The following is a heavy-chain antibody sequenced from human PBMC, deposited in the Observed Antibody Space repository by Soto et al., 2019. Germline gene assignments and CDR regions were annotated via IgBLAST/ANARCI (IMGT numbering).Heavy chain of an antibody. V-gene: IGHV6-1*01. Sequence: SQTHSLTCPISGDSVSSNSAAWHWIRQSPSRGLEWLVRTYYRSRCYNDYAVSVNSRITINPDTSKNQFSLQLNSVTPEDTSVYYCARDNIVVGMELFDYWGQGTLVTSPQ. CDR3: ARDNIVVGMELFDY. CDR1: GDSVSSNSAA. J-gene: IGHJ4*02. D-gene: IGHD5-12*01. CDR2: TYYRSRCYN.